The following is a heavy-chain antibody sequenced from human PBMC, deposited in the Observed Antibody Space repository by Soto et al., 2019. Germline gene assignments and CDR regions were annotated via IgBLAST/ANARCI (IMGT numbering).Heavy chain of an antibody. V-gene: IGHV3-33*01. J-gene: IGHJ6*02. CDR1: GFTFKNYG. Sequence: QVQLEESGGGVVQPGRSLRLSCAASGFTFKNYGMEWVRQAPGKGLEWVAVIEYDGNNKYYADSVKGRFTISRDNSKIMLYLQINSLRAEDTAVYYCARDRQHQLLLSGMDVWGQGTTVTVSS. CDR3: ARDRQHQLLLSGMDV. CDR2: IEYDGNNK. D-gene: IGHD2-2*01.